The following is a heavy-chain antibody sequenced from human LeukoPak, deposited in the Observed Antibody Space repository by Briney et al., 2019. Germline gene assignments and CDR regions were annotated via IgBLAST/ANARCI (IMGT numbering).Heavy chain of an antibody. J-gene: IGHJ6*03. CDR3: ARDSSMYYYYYMDV. CDR2: IYTSGST. CDR1: GGSISSGCYY. V-gene: IGHV4-61*02. Sequence: SQTLSLTCTVSGGSISSGCYYWSWIRQAAGKGLEWIGRIYTSGSTNYNPSLKSRATISVDTSKNKFSLKLSSVTAADTAVYYCARDSSMYYYYYMDVWGKGTTVTVSS.